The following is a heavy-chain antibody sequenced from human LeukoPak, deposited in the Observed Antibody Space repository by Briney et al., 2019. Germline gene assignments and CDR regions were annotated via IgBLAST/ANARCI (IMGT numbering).Heavy chain of an antibody. Sequence: GGSLRLSCAASGFTFSSYGMSWVRQAPGKGLEWVSAISGDGATTYYADSVKGRFTISRDNSKNTLYLQTNSLRAEDTAVYYCTSSSVFDYWGQGTLVTVSS. CDR1: GFTFSSYG. J-gene: IGHJ4*02. CDR2: ISGDGATT. CDR3: TSSSVFDY. V-gene: IGHV3-23*01. D-gene: IGHD3-22*01.